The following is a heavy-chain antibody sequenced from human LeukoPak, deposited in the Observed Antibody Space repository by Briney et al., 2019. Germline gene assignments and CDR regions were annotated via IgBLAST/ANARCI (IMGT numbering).Heavy chain of an antibody. D-gene: IGHD4-23*01. Sequence: GGSLRLSCAASGFTFSSYWMSWVRQAPGKGLEWVANIKQDGSEKYYVDSVKGRFTISRDNAKNSLYLQMNSLRAEDTAVYYCARGSLGGNSAVLYYYYMDVWGKGTTVTVSS. CDR3: ARGSLGGNSAVLYYYYMDV. J-gene: IGHJ6*03. CDR2: IKQDGSEK. CDR1: GFTFSSYW. V-gene: IGHV3-7*01.